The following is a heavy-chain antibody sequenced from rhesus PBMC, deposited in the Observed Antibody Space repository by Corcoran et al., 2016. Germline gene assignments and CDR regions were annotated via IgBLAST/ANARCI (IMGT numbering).Heavy chain of an antibody. J-gene: IGHJ4*01. CDR1: GGSISSGYYY. V-gene: IGHV4-122*02. Sequence: QVQLQESGPGLVKPSETLSLTCAVSGGSISSGYYYWSWIRQPPGKGLEWIRYITYSGSTSYTPSLHSRVTISRDTSKNQFSLKLSSVTAADTAVYYCARDFESRFDYWGQGVLVTVSS. CDR2: ITYSGST. CDR3: ARDFESRFDY.